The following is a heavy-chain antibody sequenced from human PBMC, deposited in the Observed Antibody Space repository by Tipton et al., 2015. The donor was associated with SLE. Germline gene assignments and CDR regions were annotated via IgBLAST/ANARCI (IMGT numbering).Heavy chain of an antibody. CDR2: IYYSGST. CDR1: GGSISSYY. CDR3: ARGSVAVVGVDY. J-gene: IGHJ4*02. D-gene: IGHD6-19*01. Sequence: TLSLTFTVSGGSISSYYWSWIRQPPGKGLEWIGYIYYSGSTNYNPSLKSRVTISVDTSKNQFSLKLSSVTAADTAVYYCARGSVAVVGVDYWGQGTLVTVSS. V-gene: IGHV4-59*01.